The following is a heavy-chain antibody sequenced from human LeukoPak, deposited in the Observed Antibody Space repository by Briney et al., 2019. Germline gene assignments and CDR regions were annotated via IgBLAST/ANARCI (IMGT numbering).Heavy chain of an antibody. V-gene: IGHV1-46*01. Sequence: ASVKVSCKASGYTFTSYYMHWVRQAPGQGLEWMGIINPSGGSTSYAQKFQGRVTMTRDMSTSTVYMELSSLRSADTAVYYCARVGRAAARGNWFDPWGQGTLVTVSS. D-gene: IGHD6-6*01. J-gene: IGHJ5*02. CDR2: INPSGGST. CDR1: GYTFTSYY. CDR3: ARVGRAAARGNWFDP.